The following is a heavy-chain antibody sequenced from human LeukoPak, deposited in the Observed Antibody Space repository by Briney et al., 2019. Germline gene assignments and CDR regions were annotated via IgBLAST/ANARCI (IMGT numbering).Heavy chain of an antibody. V-gene: IGHV3-74*01. D-gene: IGHD1-26*01. CDR3: ARDPVGGRPDY. CDR2: IKSDGSST. J-gene: IGHJ4*02. Sequence: GGSLRLPCAASGFTFSTYWMHWVRQAPGKGLVWVSRIKSDGSSTNYADSVKDRFTISRDNAKNTLYLQMNSLRAEDTAVYYCARDPVGGRPDYWGQGTLVTVSS. CDR1: GFTFSTYW.